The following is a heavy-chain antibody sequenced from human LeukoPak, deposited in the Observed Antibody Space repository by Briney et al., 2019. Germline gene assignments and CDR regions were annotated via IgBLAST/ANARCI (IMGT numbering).Heavy chain of an antibody. Sequence: PGGSLRLSCAASGFTFSTYEMIWVRQAPGKGLEWVSYITNSGTTIYYANSVKGRFTISRDNAKNSLYLQMNSLRSEDTAVYHCARVWPPRWGQGTLVTVSS. D-gene: IGHD2-21*01. V-gene: IGHV3-48*03. CDR2: ITNSGTTI. CDR3: ARVWPPR. CDR1: GFTFSTYE. J-gene: IGHJ4*02.